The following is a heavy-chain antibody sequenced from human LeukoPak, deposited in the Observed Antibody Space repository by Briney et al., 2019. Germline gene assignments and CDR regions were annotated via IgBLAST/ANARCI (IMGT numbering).Heavy chain of an antibody. Sequence: SETLSFTCTVSGGSISSSGYYWGWIRQPPGKGLEWIGSIYYSGSTYYNPSLKSRVTISLDTSKNQFSLKLSSVTAADTAVYYCARGRLFSSGWYVYWGQGTLVTVSS. J-gene: IGHJ4*02. D-gene: IGHD6-19*01. CDR3: ARGRLFSSGWYVY. CDR1: GGSISSSGYY. CDR2: IYYSGST. V-gene: IGHV4-39*07.